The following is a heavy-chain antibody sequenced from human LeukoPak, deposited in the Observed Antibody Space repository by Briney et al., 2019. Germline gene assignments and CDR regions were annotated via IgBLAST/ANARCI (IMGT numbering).Heavy chain of an antibody. J-gene: IGHJ3*02. CDR3: AYSSSWFPHDAFDI. Sequence: ASVKVSCKASGYTFTSYDINWVRQATGQGLEWMGWMNPNSGNTDYAQKFQGRVTMTRNTSISTAYMELSSLRSEDTAVYYCAYSSSWFPHDAFDIWGQGTMVTVSS. V-gene: IGHV1-8*01. CDR2: MNPNSGNT. D-gene: IGHD6-13*01. CDR1: GYTFTSYD.